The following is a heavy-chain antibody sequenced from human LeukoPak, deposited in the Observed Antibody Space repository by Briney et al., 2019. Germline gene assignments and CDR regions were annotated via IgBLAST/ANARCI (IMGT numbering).Heavy chain of an antibody. J-gene: IGHJ6*03. Sequence: SETLSLTCTVSGGSISSSSLYWTWIRQPPGKGLEWIGYIYHNGGSSYNPSLKSRVTLSIDTSKKNFSLKLTSVTAADTAVYYCARSVYDWNPRYYMDVWGEGTTVTVSS. CDR3: ARSVYDWNPRYYMDV. CDR1: GGSISSSSLY. D-gene: IGHD1-20*01. V-gene: IGHV4-61*03. CDR2: IYHNGGS.